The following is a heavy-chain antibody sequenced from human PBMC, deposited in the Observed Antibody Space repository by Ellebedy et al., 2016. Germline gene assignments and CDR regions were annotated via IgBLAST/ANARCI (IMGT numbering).Heavy chain of an antibody. D-gene: IGHD5-18*01. Sequence: SETLSLXXTVSGGSVSSYYWSWFRQPPGQGLEWIGQIYTNGRTNYNPSLKSRLTISVDTSKNQFSLRLNSVTTADTAVYYCARDGYTFGLDAFDIWGQGTVLTVSS. CDR2: IYTNGRT. V-gene: IGHV4-59*02. J-gene: IGHJ3*02. CDR1: GGSVSSYY. CDR3: ARDGYTFGLDAFDI.